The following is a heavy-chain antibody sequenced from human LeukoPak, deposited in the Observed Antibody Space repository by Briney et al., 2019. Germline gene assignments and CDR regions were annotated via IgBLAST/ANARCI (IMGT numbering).Heavy chain of an antibody. CDR3: ARETYYYDSSGYYRNWFDP. CDR1: GGSISSGNYY. V-gene: IGHV4-61*02. D-gene: IGHD3-22*01. CDR2: IYTSGST. J-gene: IGHJ5*02. Sequence: SETLSLTCTVSGGSISSGNYYWSWIRQPAGKGLEWIGRIYTSGSTNYNPSLKSRVTISVDTSKNQFSLNLSSVTAADTAVYYCARETYYYDSSGYYRNWFDPWGQGTLVTVSS.